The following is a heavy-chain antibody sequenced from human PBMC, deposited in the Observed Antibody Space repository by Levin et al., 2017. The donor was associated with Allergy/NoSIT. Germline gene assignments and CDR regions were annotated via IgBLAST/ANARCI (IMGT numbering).Heavy chain of an antibody. D-gene: IGHD6-13*01. CDR1: GFIFSSYW. Sequence: GGSLRLSCAASGFIFSSYWMHWVRQAPGKGLVWVSRINSDGSSTSYADSVKGRFTISRDNAKNTLYLQMNSLRAEDTAVYYCARSIAAAGTSPYYYGMDVWGQGTTVTVSS. V-gene: IGHV3-74*01. CDR3: ARSIAAAGTSPYYYGMDV. J-gene: IGHJ6*02. CDR2: INSDGSST.